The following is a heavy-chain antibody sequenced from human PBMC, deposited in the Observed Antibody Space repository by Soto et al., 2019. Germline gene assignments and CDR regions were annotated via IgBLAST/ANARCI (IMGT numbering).Heavy chain of an antibody. CDR1: GFTFDDYA. CDR3: AKALGYYYYGMDV. V-gene: IGHV3-9*01. CDR2: ISWNSGSI. Sequence: EVQLVESGGGLVQPGRSLRLSCAASGFTFDDYAMHWVRQAPGKGLEWVSGISWNSGSIGYADSVKGRFTISRDNAKNSLYLQTNSLRAEDTALYYCAKALGYYYYGMDVWGQGTTVTVSS. D-gene: IGHD7-27*01. J-gene: IGHJ6*02.